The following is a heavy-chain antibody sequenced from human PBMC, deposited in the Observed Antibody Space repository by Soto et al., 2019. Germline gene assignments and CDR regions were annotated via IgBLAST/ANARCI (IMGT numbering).Heavy chain of an antibody. D-gene: IGHD6-13*01. V-gene: IGHV3-15*01. CDR3: RTGLATGDYKADY. Sequence: PGGSLRLSWATSGFTFHNAWMSWVRPAPGKGLEWLGRIKSNTDGGTTDYAAPVKDRFTISRDDSRNTVYPEVNRLKSEDTDVEFSRTGLATGDYKADY. CDR1: GFTFHNAW. CDR2: IKSNTDGGTT. J-gene: IGHJ4*01.